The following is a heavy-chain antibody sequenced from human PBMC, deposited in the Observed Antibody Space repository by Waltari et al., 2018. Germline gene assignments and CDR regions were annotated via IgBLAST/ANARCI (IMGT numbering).Heavy chain of an antibody. J-gene: IGHJ4*02. CDR3: ACHYDILTGYSVFDY. V-gene: IGHV3-53*01. Sequence: EVQLVESGGGLIQPGGSLSLSCAASGFPVSSNSMSWVRQAPGKGLEWVSVIYSGGSTYYADSVKGRFTISRDNSKNTLYLQMNSLRAEDTAVYYCACHYDILTGYSVFDYWGQGTLVTVSS. CDR1: GFPVSSNS. CDR2: IYSGGST. D-gene: IGHD3-9*01.